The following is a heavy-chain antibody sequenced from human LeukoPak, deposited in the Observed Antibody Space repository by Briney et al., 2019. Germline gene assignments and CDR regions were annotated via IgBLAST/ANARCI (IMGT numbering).Heavy chain of an antibody. D-gene: IGHD6-13*01. CDR3: AKGSGGWQQLYHYGMDV. CDR2: ISGSGGST. Sequence: GGSLRLSCAASGFTFSSYAMSWVRQAPGKGLEWVSAISGSGGSTYYADSVKGRFTISRDNSKNTLYLQMNSLRAEDTAVYYCAKGSGGWQQLYHYGMDVWGQGTTVTVSS. J-gene: IGHJ6*02. CDR1: GFTFSSYA. V-gene: IGHV3-23*01.